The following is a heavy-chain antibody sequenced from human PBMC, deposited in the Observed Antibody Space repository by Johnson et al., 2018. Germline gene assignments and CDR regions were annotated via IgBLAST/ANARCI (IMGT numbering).Heavy chain of an antibody. D-gene: IGHD6-6*01. CDR3: GKDSIAGRYYFYFMDV. CDR2: ISYDASYK. CDR1: GFTFSSYG. Sequence: QVRLGQCGGGVLQPGRSLTLWCAASGFTFSSYGMHWVRQAPGTGPEWVSLISYDASYKYYAASVKGRFIISRDNSKNTLYLEMNSLRAEDTAVYYCGKDSIAGRYYFYFMDVWGKGTTVTVSS. V-gene: IGHV3-30*18. J-gene: IGHJ6*03.